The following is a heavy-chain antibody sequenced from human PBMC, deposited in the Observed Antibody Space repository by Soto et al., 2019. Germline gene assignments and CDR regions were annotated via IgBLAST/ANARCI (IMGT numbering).Heavy chain of an antibody. Sequence: EVQLVESGGGLVQPGGSLRLSCAASGFTFSGYSMFWVRQAPGKGLEYVSAINTNGVNTFYAKSVKGRFTISRDNSKNTMYLQMGSLRAEAVAVYYCARGRVEDSSGWATYFDYWGQGTLVTVCS. D-gene: IGHD6-19*01. CDR2: INTNGVNT. J-gene: IGHJ4*02. V-gene: IGHV3-64*01. CDR1: GFTFSGYS. CDR3: ARGRVEDSSGWATYFDY.